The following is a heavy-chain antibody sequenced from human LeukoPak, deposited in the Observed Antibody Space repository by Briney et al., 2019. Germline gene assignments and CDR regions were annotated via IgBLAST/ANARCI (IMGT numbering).Heavy chain of an antibody. V-gene: IGHV1-8*01. CDR3: ARELERLWAFDI. D-gene: IGHD3-16*01. J-gene: IGHJ3*02. CDR1: GYTFTSYD. Sequence: ASVKVSCKASGYTFTSYDINWVRQATGQGLEWMGWMNPNSGNTGYAQKFQGRVTITRNTSISTAYMELSRLRSDDAAVYYCARELERLWAFDIWGQGTMVTVSS. CDR2: MNPNSGNT.